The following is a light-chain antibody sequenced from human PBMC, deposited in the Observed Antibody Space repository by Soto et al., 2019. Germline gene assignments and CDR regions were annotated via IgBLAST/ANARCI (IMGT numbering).Light chain of an antibody. J-gene: IGKJ4*01. Sequence: EIVLTQSPATLSLSPGERATLSCRASQSVSRHLAWYQQKPSQAPRLLIYDASNRATGIPARFSGSGSGTDFTLTISSLEPAESAVYYCQQRSNWLTFGGGTKVEIK. CDR3: QQRSNWLT. CDR1: QSVSRH. V-gene: IGKV3-11*01. CDR2: DAS.